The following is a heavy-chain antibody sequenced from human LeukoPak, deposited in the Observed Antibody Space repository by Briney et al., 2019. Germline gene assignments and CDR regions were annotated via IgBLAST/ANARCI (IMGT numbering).Heavy chain of an antibody. CDR1: GFTVSSNY. CDR3: ARDGVGGFDY. V-gene: IGHV3-53*04. CDR2: IYGGGST. D-gene: IGHD1-26*01. J-gene: IGHJ4*02. Sequence: GGSLRLSCAASGFTVSSNYMSWVRQAPGKGLEWVSIIYGGGSTYYADSVMGRFTISRHNSKDTLYLQMNSLRPEDTAVYYCARDGVGGFDYWGQGTLVTVSS.